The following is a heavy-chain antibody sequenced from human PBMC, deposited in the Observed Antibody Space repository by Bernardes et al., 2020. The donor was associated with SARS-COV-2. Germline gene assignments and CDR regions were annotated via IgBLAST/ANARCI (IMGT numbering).Heavy chain of an antibody. CDR3: ATEDGEWLES. V-gene: IGHV3-30*02. CDR1: GFTFRDYT. CDR2: IWHDGSRE. Sequence: GGSLRPSCAASGFTFRDYTMHWVRKAPGKGLEWVALIWHDGSREYYVDSVKGGFATSRDISNNTPYLQMNNLRVEDTALYRCATEDGEWLESWGQGTLVTVSS. D-gene: IGHD4-17*01. J-gene: IGHJ5*01.